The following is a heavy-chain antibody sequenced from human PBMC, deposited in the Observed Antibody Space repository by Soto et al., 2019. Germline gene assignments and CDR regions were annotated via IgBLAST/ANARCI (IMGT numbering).Heavy chain of an antibody. CDR1: GYTFSRCG. V-gene: IGHV1-18*01. J-gene: IGHJ5*02. CDR2: ISAYNGNT. CDR3: ARDQGFRVVINSNWFDP. D-gene: IGHD2-21*01. Sequence: ASVKVSCKASGYTFSRCGIMWVRQAPGEGLEWMGWISAYNGNTNSAEKLRGRLTMTTDASTTTAYMELRSLRSDDTAIDYCARDQGFRVVINSNWFDPWGQGTLVTVSS.